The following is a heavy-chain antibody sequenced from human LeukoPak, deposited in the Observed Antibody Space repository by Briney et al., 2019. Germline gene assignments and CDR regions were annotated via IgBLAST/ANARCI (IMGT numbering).Heavy chain of an antibody. V-gene: IGHV1-2*02. CDR3: ARAPGDYSFD. CDR2: INPNSGGT. J-gene: IGHJ4*02. Sequence: ASVKVSCKASGYTFTDYYMHWVRQAPGQGLEWMGWINPNSGGTNYVQKFQGRVTMTRDTSISAAYMELSRLRSDDTAVYYCARAPGDYSFDWGQGTLVTVSS. CDR1: GYTFTDYY. D-gene: IGHD4-17*01.